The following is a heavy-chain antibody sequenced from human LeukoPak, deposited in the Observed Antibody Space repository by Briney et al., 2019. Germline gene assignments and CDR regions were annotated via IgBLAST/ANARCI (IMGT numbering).Heavy chain of an antibody. CDR1: GYTFTGYY. J-gene: IGHJ5*01. CDR2: ISPSGDRT. V-gene: IGHV1-46*01. Sequence: ASVKVSCKASGYTFTGYYIHWVRQAPGQGLEWMGMISPSGDRTTYAQRFQGRVTMTRDTSTSTLYMDLSSLRSDDTAVFYCARGDGYNWFAYWGQGTLVTVSS. CDR3: ARGDGYNWFAY. D-gene: IGHD5-24*01.